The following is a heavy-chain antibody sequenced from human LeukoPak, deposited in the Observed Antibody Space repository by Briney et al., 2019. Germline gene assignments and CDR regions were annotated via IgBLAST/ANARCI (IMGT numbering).Heavy chain of an antibody. D-gene: IGHD5-12*01. J-gene: IGHJ3*02. CDR2: IYYSGST. V-gene: IGHV4-59*01. CDR1: GGSISSYY. Sequence: SETLSLTCTVSGGSISSYYWSWIRQPPGKGLEWIGYIYYSGSTNYNPSLKSRVTISVDTSKNQFSLKLSSVTAADTAVYYCARDEPGYGTSMGAFDIWGQGTMVTVPS. CDR3: ARDEPGYGTSMGAFDI.